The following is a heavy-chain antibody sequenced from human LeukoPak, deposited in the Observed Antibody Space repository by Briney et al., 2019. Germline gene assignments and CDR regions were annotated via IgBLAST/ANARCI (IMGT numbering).Heavy chain of an antibody. CDR1: GGSISSSNW. CDR2: IYHSGST. Sequence: PSETLSLTCGVAGGSISSSNWWSWVRQPPGKGLEWIGEIYHSGSTNYNPSLKSRVTISVDTSKNQFSLKLSSVTAADTAVYYCARQCSGGSCPPDYWGQGTLVTVSS. CDR3: ARQCSGGSCPPDY. V-gene: IGHV4-4*02. J-gene: IGHJ4*02. D-gene: IGHD2-15*01.